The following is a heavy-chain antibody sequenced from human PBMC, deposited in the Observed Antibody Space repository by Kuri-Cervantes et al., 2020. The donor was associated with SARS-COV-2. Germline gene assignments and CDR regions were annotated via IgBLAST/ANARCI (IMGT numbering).Heavy chain of an antibody. CDR1: GFTLSSHW. Sequence: GGSLRLSCAASGFTLSSHWMSWVRQAPGKGLEWVANIDQNGGDKYYVDSVKGRFIISRDNAKNSLYLEMTSLRAEDTAVYYCARGGYYYDSSGYYMPGGEGYFDLWGRGTLVTDSS. CDR3: ARGGYYYDSSGYYMPGGEGYFDL. J-gene: IGHJ2*01. CDR2: IDQNGGDK. D-gene: IGHD3-22*01. V-gene: IGHV3-7*01.